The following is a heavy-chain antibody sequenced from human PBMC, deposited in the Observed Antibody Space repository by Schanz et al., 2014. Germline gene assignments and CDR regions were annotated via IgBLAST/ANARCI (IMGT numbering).Heavy chain of an antibody. D-gene: IGHD3-22*01. V-gene: IGHV3-7*05. J-gene: IGHJ4*02. Sequence: EVQLLESGGGLVQPGGSLRLSCAASGFTLSSYGMHWVRQAPGKGLEWVANIKEDGSVKDYVDSVKGRFTISRDNSKNTLYLQMNSLRAEDTAVYYCAKDRSWDYDSSGYFDYWGQGTLVTVSS. CDR3: AKDRSWDYDSSGYFDY. CDR1: GFTLSSYG. CDR2: IKEDGSVK.